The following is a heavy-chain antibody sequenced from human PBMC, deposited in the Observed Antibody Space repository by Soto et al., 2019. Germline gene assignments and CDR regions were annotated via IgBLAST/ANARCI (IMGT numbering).Heavy chain of an antibody. V-gene: IGHV5-51*01. J-gene: IGHJ6*02. CDR3: ARRHDGSEEYYYCRMDV. Sequence: VESLKISCKGSGYSFTSCWIGWVRQMPGKGLEWMGIIYPGDSDTRYSPSFQGQVTISADKSISTAYLQWSSLKASDTAMYYCARRHDGSEEYYYCRMDVWGQGTTVTVSS. D-gene: IGHD3-22*01. CDR1: GYSFTSCW. CDR2: IYPGDSDT.